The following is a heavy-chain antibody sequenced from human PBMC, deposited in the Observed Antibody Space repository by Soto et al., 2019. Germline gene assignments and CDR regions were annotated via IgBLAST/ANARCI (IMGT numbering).Heavy chain of an antibody. Sequence: QVQLVQSGAEVKKPGASVKVSCKASGYTFTNYDINWVRQATGQGLEWMGWMNPKSGNTGFAQNFEGRVTMTRDTAISTAYMELSSLRSEDTAVYYCARGGGPRWFGESAPKWVGPWGQGTLVTVSS. CDR3: ARGGGPRWFGESAPKWVGP. CDR1: GYTFTNYD. CDR2: MNPKSGNT. D-gene: IGHD3-10*01. V-gene: IGHV1-8*01. J-gene: IGHJ5*02.